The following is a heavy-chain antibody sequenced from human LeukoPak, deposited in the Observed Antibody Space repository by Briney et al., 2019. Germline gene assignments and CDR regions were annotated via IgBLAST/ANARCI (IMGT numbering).Heavy chain of an antibody. J-gene: IGHJ4*02. V-gene: IGHV3-23*01. Sequence: PGGSLGLSCAGSGFTFSSQALSWVRQTPGKGLEWVSVISGSGGTTYYADSVKGRFTISRDNSKNTLYLQMNSLRVEDTAIYYCATEPPSPHFVWFEDLLGYWGQGTLVSVSS. CDR3: ATEPPSPHFVWFEDLLGY. CDR1: GFTFSSQA. CDR2: ISGSGGTT. D-gene: IGHD3-10*01.